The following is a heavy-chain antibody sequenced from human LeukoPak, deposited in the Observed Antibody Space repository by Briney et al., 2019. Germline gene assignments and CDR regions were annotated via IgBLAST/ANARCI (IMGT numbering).Heavy chain of an antibody. Sequence: GGSLRLSCAASGFTVSNNYMSWVRQAPGKGLEGVSLIYSGGSTYYADSVKGRFTISRDNSMNTLYLQMNSLRAEDTAMYYCARGLRGYKYGSDYWGQGTLVTVSS. CDR2: IYSGGST. CDR1: GFTVSNNY. J-gene: IGHJ4*02. V-gene: IGHV3-53*01. CDR3: ARGLRGYKYGSDY. D-gene: IGHD5-18*01.